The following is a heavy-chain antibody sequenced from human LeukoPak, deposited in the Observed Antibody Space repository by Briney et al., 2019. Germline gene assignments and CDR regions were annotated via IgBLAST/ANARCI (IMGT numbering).Heavy chain of an antibody. D-gene: IGHD3-10*01. CDR1: GFTFSSYE. J-gene: IGHJ6*03. Sequence: PGGSLRLSCAASGFTFSSYEMNWVRQAPGKGLEWVSYISSSSSTIYYADSVKGRFTISRDNAKNSLYLQMNSLRAEDTAVYYCAKLGKTENHYGSGRFPYYYYMDVWAKGPRSPSP. CDR2: ISSSSSTI. V-gene: IGHV3-48*01. CDR3: AKLGKTENHYGSGRFPYYYYMDV.